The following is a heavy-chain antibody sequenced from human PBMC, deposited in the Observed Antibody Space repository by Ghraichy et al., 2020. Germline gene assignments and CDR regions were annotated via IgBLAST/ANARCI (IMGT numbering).Heavy chain of an antibody. J-gene: IGHJ6*02. V-gene: IGHV1-18*01. CDR2: INTYNGNT. CDR1: GYTFTSYG. CDR3: LIVARRPAVSYFYSMAV. Sequence: ASVKVSCKASGYTFTSYGISWVRQAPGQGLEWMGWINTYNGNTNFPEKVQGRVTMTIDTSTNTAYMELRSLRSDDTAVYYCLIVARRPAVSYFYSMAVWGQGTTVTVSS. D-gene: IGHD6-6*01.